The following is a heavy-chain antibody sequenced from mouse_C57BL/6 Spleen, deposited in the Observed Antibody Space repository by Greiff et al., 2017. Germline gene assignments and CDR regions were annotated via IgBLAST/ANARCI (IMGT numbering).Heavy chain of an antibody. V-gene: IGHV1-9*01. CDR3: ARGYDGYYPWFAY. D-gene: IGHD2-3*01. Sequence: QVQLQQSGAELMKPGASVKLSCKATGYTFTGYWIEWVKQRPGHGLEWIGEILPGGGSTNYNEKFKGKATFTADTSSNTAYMQLSSLTTEDSAIYYCARGYDGYYPWFAYWGQGTLVTVSA. CDR2: ILPGGGST. CDR1: GYTFTGYW. J-gene: IGHJ3*01.